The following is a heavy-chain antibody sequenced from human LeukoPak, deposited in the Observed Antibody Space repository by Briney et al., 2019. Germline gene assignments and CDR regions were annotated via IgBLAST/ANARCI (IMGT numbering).Heavy chain of an antibody. CDR3: ARSYYDSSGYYYGVPDAFDI. CDR2: IYPGDSDT. V-gene: IGHV5-51*01. J-gene: IGHJ3*02. Sequence: GESLKISCKGFGYSFTSYWIGWVRQMPGKGLEWMGIIYPGDSDTRYSPSFQGQVTISADKSISTAYLQWSSLKASDTAMYYCARSYYDSSGYYYGVPDAFDIWGQGTMVTVSS. D-gene: IGHD3-22*01. CDR1: GYSFTSYW.